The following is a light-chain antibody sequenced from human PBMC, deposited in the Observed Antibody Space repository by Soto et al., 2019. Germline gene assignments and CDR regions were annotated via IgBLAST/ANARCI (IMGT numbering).Light chain of an antibody. V-gene: IGKV3-15*01. CDR2: GTS. CDR1: QSISTN. CDR3: QQYNDWPPPWP. Sequence: EIVMTQSPATLSVSPGERATLSCRASQSISTNLAWYQHKPGQAPRLLMYGTSTRATGIPARFSGSGSGTEFTLTISSLQSEDFAVYYCQQYNDWPPPWPFGQGTKVEIK. J-gene: IGKJ1*01.